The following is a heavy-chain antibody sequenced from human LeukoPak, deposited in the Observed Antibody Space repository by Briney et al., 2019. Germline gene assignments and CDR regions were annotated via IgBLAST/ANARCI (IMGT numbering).Heavy chain of an antibody. D-gene: IGHD3-10*01. V-gene: IGHV4-59*01. CDR3: ARDSGVRGVVDY. CDR2: IYNSGNT. CDR1: GGSISSYF. Sequence: PSETLSLTCTVSGGSISSYFWSWIRQPPGKGLEWIGYIYNSGNTNYNPSLKSRVTISVDTSKNQFSLNLSSVTAADTAVYYCARDSGVRGVVDYWGQGTLVT. J-gene: IGHJ4*02.